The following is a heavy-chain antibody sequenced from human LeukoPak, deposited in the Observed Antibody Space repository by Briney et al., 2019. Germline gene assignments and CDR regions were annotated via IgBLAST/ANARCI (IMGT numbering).Heavy chain of an antibody. V-gene: IGHV1-24*01. CDR3: ATTCSSTSCQPLDY. J-gene: IGHJ4*02. CDR2: FDPEDGET. Sequence: ASVKVSCKVSGYTLTELSMHWVRQAPGKGLEWMGGFDPEDGETIYAQKFQGRVTMTEDTSTDTAYMELSSLRSEGTAVYYCATTCSSTSCQPLDYWGQGTLVTVSS. D-gene: IGHD2-2*01. CDR1: GYTLTELS.